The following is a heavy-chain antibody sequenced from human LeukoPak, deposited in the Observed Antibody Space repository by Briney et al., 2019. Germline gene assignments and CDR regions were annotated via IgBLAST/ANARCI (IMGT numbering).Heavy chain of an antibody. D-gene: IGHD5-24*01. J-gene: IGHJ3*02. CDR1: GGSISGYY. CDR3: ARWESKMATIAAFDI. V-gene: IGHV4-59*01. Sequence: PSETLSLTCTVPGGSISGYYWSWIRQPPGKGLEWIGYIYYSGSTNYNPSLKSRVTISVDTSKNQFSLKLSSVTAADTAVYYCARWESKMATIAAFDIWGQGTMVTVSS. CDR2: IYYSGST.